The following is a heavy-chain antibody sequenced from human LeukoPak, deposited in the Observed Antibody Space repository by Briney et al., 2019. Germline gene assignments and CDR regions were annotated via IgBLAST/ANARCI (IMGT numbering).Heavy chain of an antibody. Sequence: SVKVSCKASGYTFTSYYMHWVRQAPGQGLEWMGIINPSGGSTSYAQKFQGRVTMTRDTSTSTVYMELSSLRSEDTAVYHCARDLGFWNDPFDYWGQGTLVTVSS. CDR2: INPSGGST. CDR1: GYTFTSYY. V-gene: IGHV1-46*01. J-gene: IGHJ4*02. D-gene: IGHD1-1*01. CDR3: ARDLGFWNDPFDY.